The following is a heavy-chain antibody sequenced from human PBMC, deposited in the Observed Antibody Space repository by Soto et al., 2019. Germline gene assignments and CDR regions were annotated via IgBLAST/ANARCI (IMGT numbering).Heavy chain of an antibody. Sequence: TSETLCLTCTVSGGSISSSSYYWGWIRQPPGKGLEWIGSIYYSGSTYYNPSLKSRVTISVDTSKNQFSLKLSSVTAADTAVYYCARSKEYSYGYFDYWGQGTLVTVSS. CDR3: ARSKEYSYGYFDY. CDR2: IYYSGST. V-gene: IGHV4-39*01. CDR1: GGSISSSSYY. J-gene: IGHJ4*02. D-gene: IGHD5-18*01.